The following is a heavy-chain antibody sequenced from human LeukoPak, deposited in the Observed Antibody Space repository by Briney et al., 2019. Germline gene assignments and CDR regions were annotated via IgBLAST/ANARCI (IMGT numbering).Heavy chain of an antibody. Sequence: KPGGSLRLSCAASGFTFSSYSMNWVRQAPGKWLEWVSSISSSSSYIYYAVSLKGRFTISRDNAKNSLYLQMNSLRAEDTAVYYCARDSRAAAVFDYWGQGTLVTVSS. D-gene: IGHD6-13*01. CDR1: GFTFSSYS. CDR2: ISSSSSYI. V-gene: IGHV3-21*04. CDR3: ARDSRAAAVFDY. J-gene: IGHJ4*02.